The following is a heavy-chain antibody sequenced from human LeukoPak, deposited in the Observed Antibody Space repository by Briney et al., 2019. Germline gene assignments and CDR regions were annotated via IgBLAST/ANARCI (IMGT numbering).Heavy chain of an antibody. CDR3: ARDANWGSPLYYFDY. CDR1: GFTFSSYA. J-gene: IGHJ4*02. D-gene: IGHD7-27*01. Sequence: GGSLRLSCAASGFTFSSYAMHWVRQAPGKGLEYVSAISSNGGSTYYANSVKGRFTIPRDNSKNTLYLQMGSLRAEDMAVYYCARDANWGSPLYYFDYWGQGTLVTVSS. V-gene: IGHV3-64*01. CDR2: ISSNGGST.